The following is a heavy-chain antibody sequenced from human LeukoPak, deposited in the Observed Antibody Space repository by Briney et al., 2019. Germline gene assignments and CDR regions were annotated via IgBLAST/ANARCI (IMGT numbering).Heavy chain of an antibody. V-gene: IGHV3-30-3*01. Sequence: GGSLRLLCAVCGFTFSSYDAHCVRQAPGKGLEWVAVISYDGSNKYYADSVKGRFTISRDNSKNTLYLQMHSLRAEDTAVYYCAREKHNYERSCIITGGYGHFWRRGTLVTVSS. CDR1: GFTFSSYD. D-gene: IGHD3-22*01. CDR3: AREKHNYERSCIITGGYGHF. CDR2: ISYDGSNK. J-gene: IGHJ4*02.